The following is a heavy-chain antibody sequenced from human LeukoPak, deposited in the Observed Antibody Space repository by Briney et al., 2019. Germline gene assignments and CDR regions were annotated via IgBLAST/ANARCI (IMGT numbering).Heavy chain of an antibody. V-gene: IGHV1-24*01. CDR1: GYTLSDVS. D-gene: IGHD6-6*01. J-gene: IGHJ3*02. CDR3: ATATRYDALDI. Sequence: ASVKVSCKLSGYTLSDVSIHWVRQAPGKGLEWMGGYDLEEGETLYAQKFQGRVTMTEDTSTDTAYMEPSSLRLDDTAMYYCATATRYDALDIWGQATMVTVSS. CDR2: YDLEEGET.